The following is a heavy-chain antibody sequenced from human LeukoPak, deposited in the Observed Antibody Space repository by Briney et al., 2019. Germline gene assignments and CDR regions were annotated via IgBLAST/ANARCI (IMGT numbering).Heavy chain of an antibody. D-gene: IGHD3/OR15-3a*01. Sequence: GGSLRLSCAASGFTFSSYWMHWVRQAPGKGLVLVSGIKSDGSSTSYADSVEGRFTVSRGNAKNTLYLQMNSLRAEDTAVYYCAREGRFLDRSPVDYWGQGSLVTVSS. J-gene: IGHJ4*02. CDR1: GFTFSSYW. CDR3: AREGRFLDRSPVDY. CDR2: IKSDGSST. V-gene: IGHV3-74*01.